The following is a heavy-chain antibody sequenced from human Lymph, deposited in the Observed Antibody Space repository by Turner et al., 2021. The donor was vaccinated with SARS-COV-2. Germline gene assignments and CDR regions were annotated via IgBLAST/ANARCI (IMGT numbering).Heavy chain of an antibody. CDR3: ARGPPDFPYYFDY. CDR2: ITFTSSYI. V-gene: IGHV3-21*01. Sequence: EVQLVESGGGVVQPGGYLRLSFAASGFTFSSYSMNWVRQAPGKGLEWVSSITFTSSYIYYADSVKGRFTISRDNAKNSLYLQMNSLSAEDTAVYYCARGPPDFPYYFDYWGQGTLVTVSS. CDR1: GFTFSSYS. J-gene: IGHJ4*02. D-gene: IGHD2-21*02.